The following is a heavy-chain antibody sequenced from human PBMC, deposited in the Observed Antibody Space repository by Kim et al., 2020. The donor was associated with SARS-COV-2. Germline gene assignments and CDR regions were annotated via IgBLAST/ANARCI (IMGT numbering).Heavy chain of an antibody. J-gene: IGHJ3*02. CDR3: AKDMGGRKQLVRDAFDI. D-gene: IGHD6-6*01. Sequence: VKGRFTISRDNAKNTLYLQKNSLRAEDTAVYYCAKDMGGRKQLVRDAFDIWGQGTMVTVSS. V-gene: IGHV3-23*01.